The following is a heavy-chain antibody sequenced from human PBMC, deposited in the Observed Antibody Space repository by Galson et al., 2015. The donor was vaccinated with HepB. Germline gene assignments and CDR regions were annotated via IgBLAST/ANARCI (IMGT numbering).Heavy chain of an antibody. V-gene: IGHV3-11*04. J-gene: IGHJ4*02. CDR2: LTPTHPNK. CDR1: GLPFSDYY. CDR3: ASLLVSGVWTGLAAAGLDY. Sequence: SLRLSCAASGLPFSDYYMSWIRQAPGKGLEWVAYLTPTHPNKYYADSVKGRFTISRDNSKNTLYVQMNSLRAEDTAVYYCASLLVSGVWTGLAAAGLDYWGQGTLVTISS. D-gene: IGHD6-13*01.